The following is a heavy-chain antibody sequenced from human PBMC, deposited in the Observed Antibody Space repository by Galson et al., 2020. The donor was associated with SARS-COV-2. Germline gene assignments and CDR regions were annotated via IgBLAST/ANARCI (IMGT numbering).Heavy chain of an antibody. CDR2: IKQDGSEK. CDR3: ARYNQYDLWSGFYFDY. CDR1: GFSFSRYR. V-gene: IGHV3-7*01. D-gene: IGHD3-3*01. Sequence: GGSLRLCCEAFGFSFSRYRMTWVRQAPGKGLEWVAYIKQDGSEKDYVNSVKSRFTISRDNAKNSLYLQMNSLRAEDTAVYYCARYNQYDLWSGFYFDYWGQGTLVPVSS. J-gene: IGHJ4*02.